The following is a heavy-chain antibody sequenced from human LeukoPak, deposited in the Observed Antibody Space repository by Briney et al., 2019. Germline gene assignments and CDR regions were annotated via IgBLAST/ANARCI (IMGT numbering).Heavy chain of an antibody. Sequence: ASVKVSCKASGYTFTSYGISWVRQAPGQGLEWMGRINPNSGDTNYAQKFQGRVTMTRDTSISTAYMELSRLRSDDTAVYYCASHVQRNVGRYYYMDVWGKGTTVTVSS. V-gene: IGHV1-2*06. CDR1: GYTFTSYG. CDR2: INPNSGDT. J-gene: IGHJ6*03. CDR3: ASHVQRNVGRYYYMDV. D-gene: IGHD2-2*01.